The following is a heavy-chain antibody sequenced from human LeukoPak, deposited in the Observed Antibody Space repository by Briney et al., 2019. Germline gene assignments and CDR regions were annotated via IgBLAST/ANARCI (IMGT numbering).Heavy chain of an antibody. CDR2: IYYSGST. J-gene: IGHJ3*02. CDR3: ARDRISTGITMITRAFDI. Sequence: PSETLSLTCTVSGGSISSGDYYWSWIRQPPGKGLEWIGYIYYSGSTYYNPSLKSRVTISVDTSKNQFSLKLSSVTAADTAVYYCARDRISTGITMITRAFDIWGQGTMVTVSS. V-gene: IGHV4-30-4*01. D-gene: IGHD3-22*01. CDR1: GGSISSGDYY.